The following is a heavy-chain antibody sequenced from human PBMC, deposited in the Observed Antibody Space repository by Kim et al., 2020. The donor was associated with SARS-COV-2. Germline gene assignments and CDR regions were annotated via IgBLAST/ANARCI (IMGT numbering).Heavy chain of an antibody. Sequence: ASVKVSCKASGYTFSSYYMHWVRQAPGQGLEWMGIINPSGGSTSYAQKFQGRVTMTRDTSTSTVYMELSSLRSEDTAVYYCARDPTTVTTVDYYYGMDVWGQGTTVTVSS. J-gene: IGHJ6*02. CDR3: ARDPTTVTTVDYYYGMDV. CDR1: GYTFSSYY. D-gene: IGHD4-17*01. CDR2: INPSGGST. V-gene: IGHV1-46*03.